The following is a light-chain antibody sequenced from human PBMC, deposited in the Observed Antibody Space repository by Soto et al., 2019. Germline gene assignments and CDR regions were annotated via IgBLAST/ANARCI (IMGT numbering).Light chain of an antibody. Sequence: EIVMTQSPLTLPVTPGEPASISCRSSQSLLYNNTYNYLDWYVQKPGQSPQLLIYFGSNRAPGVPDRFSGSGSVTDFTLKINRVEAEDVGTYYCMQALQSLTFGQGTRLEIK. V-gene: IGKV2-28*01. CDR2: FGS. CDR3: MQALQSLT. J-gene: IGKJ5*01. CDR1: QSLLYNNTYNY.